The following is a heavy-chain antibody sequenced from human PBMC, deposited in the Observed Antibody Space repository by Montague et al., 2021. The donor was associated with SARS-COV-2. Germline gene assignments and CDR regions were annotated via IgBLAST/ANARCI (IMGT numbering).Heavy chain of an antibody. D-gene: IGHD4-11*01. Sequence: SETLSLTCAVYGESFSGFFWSWIRQPPGKGLEWIAEINDRGVTNYNYNLSLGSRVTISADTSKIQFSLKLRSVTAADTAVYYCARWDPQTLTVISLRGKSANDYWGQGTLVTVSS. CDR1: GESFSGFF. CDR3: ARWDPQTLTVISLRGKSANDY. V-gene: IGHV4-34*01. J-gene: IGHJ4*02. CDR2: INDRGVTNY.